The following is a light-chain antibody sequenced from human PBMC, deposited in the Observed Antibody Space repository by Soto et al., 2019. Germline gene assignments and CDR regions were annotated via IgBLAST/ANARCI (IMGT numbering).Light chain of an antibody. V-gene: IGKV1-39*01. CDR2: AAS. CDR3: QHTYSTPPA. J-gene: IGKJ1*01. Sequence: DIQMTQSPSSLSASVGYRVTITSRASQSISGYLNWSQQKPWTAPKLLIYAASSLQSGVPSRFRGSGSGTDFTLTISRLQPEDSATYYCQHTYSTPPAFGQGTKVDIK. CDR1: QSISGY.